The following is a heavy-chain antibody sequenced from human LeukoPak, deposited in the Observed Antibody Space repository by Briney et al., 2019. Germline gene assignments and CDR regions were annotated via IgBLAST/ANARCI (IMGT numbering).Heavy chain of an antibody. J-gene: IGHJ6*03. CDR2: IIPIFGTA. D-gene: IGHD3-10*01. Sequence: GASVKVSCKASGYTFTSYGISWVRQAPGQGLEWMGGIIPIFGTANYAQKFQGRVTITADESTSTAYMELSSLRLEDTAVHYCARPRFPYYRLSGPDYYYMDVWGKGTTVTVSS. CDR1: GYTFTSYG. CDR3: ARPRFPYYRLSGPDYYYMDV. V-gene: IGHV1-69*13.